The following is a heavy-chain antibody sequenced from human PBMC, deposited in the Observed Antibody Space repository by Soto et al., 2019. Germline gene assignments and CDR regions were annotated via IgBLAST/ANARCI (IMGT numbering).Heavy chain of an antibody. Sequence: QVTLKESGPVLVKPTETLTLTCTVSGFSLSNARMGVSWIRQPPGKALEWLAHIFSNDEKSYSTSLKSRLTISKDTSKSQMVLTMTNMDPVDTATYYCARIPVAYYYYYYYMDVWGKGTTVTVSS. CDR2: IFSNDEK. V-gene: IGHV2-26*01. CDR3: ARIPVAYYYYYYYMDV. J-gene: IGHJ6*03. CDR1: GFSLSNARMG.